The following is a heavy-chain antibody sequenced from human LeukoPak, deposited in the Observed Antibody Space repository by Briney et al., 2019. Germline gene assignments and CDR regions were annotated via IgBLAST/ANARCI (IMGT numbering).Heavy chain of an antibody. CDR3: AREPIAAAGIGWFDP. CDR1: GGSISSYY. V-gene: IGHV4-4*07. J-gene: IGHJ5*02. Sequence: SETLSLTCTVSGGSISSYYWSWTRQPAGKGLEWIGRIYTSGSTNYNPSLKSRVTMSVDTSKNQFSLKLSSVTAADTAVYYCAREPIAAAGIGWFDPWGQGTLVTVSS. D-gene: IGHD6-13*01. CDR2: IYTSGST.